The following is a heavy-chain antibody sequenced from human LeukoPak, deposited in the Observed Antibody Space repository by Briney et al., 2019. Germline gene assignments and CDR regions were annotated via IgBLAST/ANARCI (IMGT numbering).Heavy chain of an antibody. J-gene: IGHJ3*02. D-gene: IGHD3-22*01. CDR3: ARADYYDSSGYPGAFDI. CDR2: IYYSGST. V-gene: IGHV4-31*03. Sequence: SETLSLTCTVSGGSISSGGYYWSWIRQRPGKGLEWIGYIYYSGSTYYNPSLKSRVTISVDTSKNQFSLKLSSVTAADTAVYYCARADYYDSSGYPGAFDIWGQGTMVTVSS. CDR1: GGSISSGGYY.